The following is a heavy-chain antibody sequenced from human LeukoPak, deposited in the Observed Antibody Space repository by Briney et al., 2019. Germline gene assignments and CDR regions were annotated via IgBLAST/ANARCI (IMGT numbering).Heavy chain of an antibody. CDR2: INHNGNVN. Sequence: GGSLRLSCAASGFTFSSYWMNWARQAPGKGLECVASINHNGNVNYYVDSVKGRFTISRDNAKNSLYLQMSNLRAEDTAVYFCARGGGLDVWGQGATVTVSS. D-gene: IGHD3-16*01. J-gene: IGHJ6*02. CDR3: ARGGGLDV. CDR1: GFTFSSYW. V-gene: IGHV3-7*03.